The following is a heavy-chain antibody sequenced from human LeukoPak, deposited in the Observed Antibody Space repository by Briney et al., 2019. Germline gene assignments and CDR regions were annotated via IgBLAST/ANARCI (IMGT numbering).Heavy chain of an antibody. D-gene: IGHD6-19*01. V-gene: IGHV4-59*01. J-gene: IGHJ4*02. Sequence: PSETLSLTCTVSGGSISSYYWSWIRQPPGKGLEWIGYIYYSENTNYSPSLKSRVTISVDTSKNQFSLKLSSVTAADTAVYYCARATYSSGWYAYYFDYWGQGILVTVSS. CDR2: IYYSENT. CDR1: GGSISSYY. CDR3: ARATYSSGWYAYYFDY.